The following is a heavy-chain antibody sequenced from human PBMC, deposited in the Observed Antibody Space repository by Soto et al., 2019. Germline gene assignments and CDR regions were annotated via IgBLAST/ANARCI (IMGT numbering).Heavy chain of an antibody. D-gene: IGHD6-6*01. J-gene: IGHJ5*02. CDR3: AKDARYSNSWRWFDP. CDR2: ISGSGSTT. Sequence: GGSLRLSCAASGFTFSSFAMNWVRQAPGKGLEWVSGISGSGSTTYYADSVKGRFTISRDNSRNTLYLQMNSLRAEDTAVYYCAKDARYSNSWRWFDPWGQGTLVTVSS. V-gene: IGHV3-23*01. CDR1: GFTFSSFA.